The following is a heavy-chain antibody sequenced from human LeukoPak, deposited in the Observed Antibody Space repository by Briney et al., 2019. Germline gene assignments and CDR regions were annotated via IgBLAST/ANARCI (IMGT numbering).Heavy chain of an antibody. CDR2: IYYSGST. J-gene: IGHJ3*01. V-gene: IGHV4-39*07. D-gene: IGHD6-19*01. CDR3: AREEEGIAVAEL. Sequence: PSETLSLTCTVSGGSISSSSYYWGWIRQPPGKGLEWIGSIYYSGSTYYNPSLKSRVTISVDTSKNQFSLKLSSVTAADTAVYYCAREEEGIAVAELWGQGTMVTVSS. CDR1: GGSISSSSYY.